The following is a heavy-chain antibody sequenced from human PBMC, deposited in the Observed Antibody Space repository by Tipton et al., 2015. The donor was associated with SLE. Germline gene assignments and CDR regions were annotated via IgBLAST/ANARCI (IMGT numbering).Heavy chain of an antibody. D-gene: IGHD7-27*01. CDR3: AKSWVHYYYGMDV. Sequence: SLRLSCAASGFTFSSYFMHWVRQAPGKGLVWVSRIYMDGSTTNYADSVKGRFTISRDNSKNTLYLQMNSLRAEDTAVYYCAKSWVHYYYGMDVWGQGTTVTVSS. J-gene: IGHJ6*02. CDR1: GFTFSSYF. V-gene: IGHV3-74*01. CDR2: IYMDGSTT.